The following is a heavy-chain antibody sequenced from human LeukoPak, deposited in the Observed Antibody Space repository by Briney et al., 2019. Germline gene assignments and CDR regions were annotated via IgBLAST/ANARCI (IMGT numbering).Heavy chain of an antibody. CDR1: GGSITSGSYY. J-gene: IGHJ6*02. CDR2: IYYSGST. CDR3: ARHGLSMVRGVRYYYGMDV. V-gene: IGHV4-39*01. Sequence: SETLSLTCTVSGGSITSGSYYWGWIRQAAGKGLEGIGNIYYSGSTSYNPALKSRVTISVNASKNLFPLKLSLVTADTAAVHYCARHGLSMVRGVRYYYGMDVWGQGTTVTVSS. D-gene: IGHD3-10*01.